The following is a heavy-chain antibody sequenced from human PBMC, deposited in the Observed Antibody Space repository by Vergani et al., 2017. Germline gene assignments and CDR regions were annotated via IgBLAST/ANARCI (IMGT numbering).Heavy chain of an antibody. CDR1: GFSFRGHG. D-gene: IGHD2-8*02. J-gene: IGHJ6*03. Sequence: QVHLVESGGGVVQPGRSLILSCVASGFSFRGHGMHWVRQAPGKGLEWVALISYDGTNKYYTNSVRGRFTISRDNSKSTLFLQMNSLRVEDMAVYYCARDRXDWRYSRYFYNYYMDVWGKGTTVTVSS. V-gene: IGHV3-30*03. CDR3: ARDRXDWRYSRYFYNYYMDV. CDR2: ISYDGTNK.